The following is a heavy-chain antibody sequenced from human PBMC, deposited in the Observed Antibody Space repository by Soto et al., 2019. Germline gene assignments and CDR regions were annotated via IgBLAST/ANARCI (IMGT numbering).Heavy chain of an antibody. J-gene: IGHJ5*02. V-gene: IGHV3-30-3*01. CDR1: GFTFSSYA. CDR2: ISYDGSNK. CDR3: ARQEVEWFDP. Sequence: HPGGSLRLSCAASGFTFSSYAMHWVRQAPGKGLGWVAVISYDGSNKYYADSVKGRFTISRDNSKNTLYLQMNSLRAEDTAVYYCARQEVEWFDPWGQGTLVTVSS.